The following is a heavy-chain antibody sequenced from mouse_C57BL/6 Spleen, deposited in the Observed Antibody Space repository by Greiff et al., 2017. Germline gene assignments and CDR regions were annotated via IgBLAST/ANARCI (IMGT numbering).Heavy chain of an antibody. D-gene: IGHD2-5*01. CDR1: GYTFTDYE. CDR2: IDPETGGT. CDR3: TRWYSNYLWYFDV. V-gene: IGHV1-15*01. J-gene: IGHJ1*03. Sequence: QVQLQQSGAELVRPGASVTLSCKASGYTFTDYEMHWVKQTPVHGLEWIGAIDPETGGTAYNQKFKGKAILTADKSSSTAYMELRSLTSEDSAVYYCTRWYSNYLWYFDVWGTGTTVTVSS.